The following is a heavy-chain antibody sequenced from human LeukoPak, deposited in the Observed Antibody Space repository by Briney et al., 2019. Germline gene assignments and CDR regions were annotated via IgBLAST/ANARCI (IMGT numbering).Heavy chain of an antibody. J-gene: IGHJ6*04. CDR1: GYSFTSYW. CDR3: AAGVGMVRGVYGMDV. Sequence: GESLKISCKGSGYSFTSYWIGWVRQMPGKGLEWMGIIYPGDSDTRYSPSFQGQVTISADKSISTAYLQWSSLKASDTATYYCAAGVGMVRGVYGMDVWGEGTTVTVSS. V-gene: IGHV5-51*01. CDR2: IYPGDSDT. D-gene: IGHD3-10*01.